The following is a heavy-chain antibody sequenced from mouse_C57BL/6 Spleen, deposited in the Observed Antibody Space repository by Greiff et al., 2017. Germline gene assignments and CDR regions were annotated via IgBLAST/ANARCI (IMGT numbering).Heavy chain of an antibody. CDR2: IDPSDSYT. D-gene: IGHD3-1*01. CDR3: ARGLGRFAY. Sequence: QVQLKQSGPVLVKPGASVKLSCKASGYTFTSYWMQWVKQRPGQGLEWIGEIDPSDSYTNYNQKFKGKATLTVDTSSSTAYMQLSSLTSEDSAVYYCARGLGRFAYWGQGTLVTVSA. CDR1: GYTFTSYW. V-gene: IGHV1-50*01. J-gene: IGHJ3*01.